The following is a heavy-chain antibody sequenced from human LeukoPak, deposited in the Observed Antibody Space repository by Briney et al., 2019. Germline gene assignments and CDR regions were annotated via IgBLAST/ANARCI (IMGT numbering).Heavy chain of an antibody. CDR2: ITSSSSYI. J-gene: IGHJ4*02. V-gene: IGHV3-21*01. Sequence: GGSLRLSCAASGFTFSSYSMNWVRQAPGKGLEWVSSITSSSSYIYYADSVKGRFTISRDNAKNSLYLQMNSLRAEDTAVYYCARDGGYGGNPDYWGQGTLVTVSS. CDR1: GFTFSSYS. D-gene: IGHD4-23*01. CDR3: ARDGGYGGNPDY.